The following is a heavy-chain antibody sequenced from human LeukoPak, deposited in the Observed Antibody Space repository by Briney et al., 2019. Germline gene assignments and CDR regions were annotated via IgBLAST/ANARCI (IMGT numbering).Heavy chain of an antibody. CDR2: ISGSFTTI. J-gene: IGHJ4*02. Sequence: GGSLRLSCAASGFALSDFYMTWIRQTPGRGLEWVSYISGSFTTIKYADAVKGRFTISRDNTKNSLFLQMNSLRAEDTAVYYCARGWLQFLWAFDYWGQGTLVTVSS. CDR3: ARGWLQFLWAFDY. D-gene: IGHD5-24*01. CDR1: GFALSDFY. V-gene: IGHV3-11*04.